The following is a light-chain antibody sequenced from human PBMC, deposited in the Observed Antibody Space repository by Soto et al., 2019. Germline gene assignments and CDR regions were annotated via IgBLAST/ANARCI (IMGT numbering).Light chain of an antibody. V-gene: IGLV4-69*01. Sequence: QSVLTQSPSASASLGASVKLTCTLSSGHSSYAIAWHQQQPEKGPRYLMKLSSDGSHSKGDGIPDRFSDTSSGAERYLTISSLQSEDEADYYCQTWDTGARVVFGVGTQLTVL. CDR2: LSSDGSH. CDR3: QTWDTGARVV. CDR1: SGHSSYA. J-gene: IGLJ2*01.